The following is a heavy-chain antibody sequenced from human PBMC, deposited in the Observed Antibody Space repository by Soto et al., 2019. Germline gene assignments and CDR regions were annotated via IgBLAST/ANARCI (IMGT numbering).Heavy chain of an antibody. CDR3: TREGGRLNYYDDGGYFFHS. D-gene: IGHD3-22*01. Sequence: QVQLVQSGAEVKKPGASVKVSCKSSGYTFSYYYMHWVRQAPGQGLEWMGLIDPSGNRVSSGQDFQDRLYMVSDTSTNTVYMELRSLRSEDTAVYYCTREGGRLNYYDDGGYFFHSWGQGTPVTVSS. CDR2: IDPSGNRV. J-gene: IGHJ4*02. V-gene: IGHV1-46*01. CDR1: GYTFSYYY.